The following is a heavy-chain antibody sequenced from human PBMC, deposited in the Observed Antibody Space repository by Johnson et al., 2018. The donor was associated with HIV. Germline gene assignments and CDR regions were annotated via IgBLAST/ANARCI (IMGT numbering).Heavy chain of an antibody. CDR1: GFTFSSYW. Sequence: VQLVESGGGLVQPGGSLRLSCVASGFTFSSYWMSWVRQAPGKGLEWVANIKQGGSENYYVDSVKGRFTISRDNAKKSMSLQMNSLRAEDKAVYYCARTKLGLRGGAFDIWGQGTMVTVSS. J-gene: IGHJ3*02. V-gene: IGHV3-7*01. D-gene: IGHD4-17*01. CDR3: ARTKLGLRGGAFDI. CDR2: IKQGGSEN.